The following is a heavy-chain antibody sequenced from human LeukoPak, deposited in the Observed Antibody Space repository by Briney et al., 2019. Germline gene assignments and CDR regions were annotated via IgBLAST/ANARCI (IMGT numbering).Heavy chain of an antibody. CDR2: ISGSGGST. CDR1: GFTFSSYA. Sequence: GGSLRLSCAASGFTFSSYAMSWVRQAPGKGLEWVSVISGSGGSTDYADSVKGRFTISRDNSKNTLYLQMNSLRAEDTAVYYCAKDDRIQTRRYSYNYWGQGTLVTVSS. V-gene: IGHV3-23*01. D-gene: IGHD5-18*01. CDR3: AKDDRIQTRRYSYNY. J-gene: IGHJ4*02.